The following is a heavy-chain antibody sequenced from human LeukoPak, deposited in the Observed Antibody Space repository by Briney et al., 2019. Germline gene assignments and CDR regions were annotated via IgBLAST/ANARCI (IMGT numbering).Heavy chain of an antibody. CDR2: IYYSGTT. Sequence: SETLSLTCTVSGGSISGYYWSWIRQPPGKGLEWIAFIYYSGTTNYNPSLKSRVTISLDTSKNQFSLKLISVTAADTAVYYCARGGWGSFDYWGQGTLVTVSS. V-gene: IGHV4-59*01. CDR3: ARGGWGSFDY. D-gene: IGHD1-26*01. CDR1: GGSISGYY. J-gene: IGHJ4*02.